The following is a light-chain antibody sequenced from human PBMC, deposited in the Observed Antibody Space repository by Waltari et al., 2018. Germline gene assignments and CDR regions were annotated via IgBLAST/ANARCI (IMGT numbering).Light chain of an antibody. CDR3: QSADSSGSVV. CDR2: KDS. V-gene: IGLV3-25*03. J-gene: IGLJ2*01. CDR1: ALSKQY. Sequence: SFELTQPPSLSVSPGQTARITCSGDALSKQYAHWHQQRPGLAPILVIYKDSGRPSGIPERFSGSSSGRTGTLTISGVQAEDEADYYCQSADSSGSVVFGGGTKLTVL.